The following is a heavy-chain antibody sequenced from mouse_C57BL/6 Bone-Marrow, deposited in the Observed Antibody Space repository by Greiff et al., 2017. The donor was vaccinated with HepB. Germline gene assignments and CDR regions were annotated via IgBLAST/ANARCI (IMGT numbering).Heavy chain of an antibody. J-gene: IGHJ4*01. V-gene: IGHV1-47*01. CDR1: GYTFTTYP. CDR2: FHPYNDDT. CDR3: ARGGDIYNDYDDYAMDY. D-gene: IGHD2-4*01. Sequence: VKLMESGAELVKPGASVKMSCKASGYTFTTYPIEWMKQNHGKSLEWIGNFHPYNDDTKYNEKFKGKATLTVDKSSSTVYLELSRLTSDDSAVYYCARGGDIYNDYDDYAMDYWGQGTSVTVSS.